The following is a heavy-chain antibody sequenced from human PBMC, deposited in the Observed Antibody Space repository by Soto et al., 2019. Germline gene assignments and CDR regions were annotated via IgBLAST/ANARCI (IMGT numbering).Heavy chain of an antibody. Sequence: LRLSCTASGFTLGDYAMSWFRQAPGKGLEWVGFIRSKAYGGTTEYAASVKGRFTISRDDSKSIAYLQMNSLKTEDTAVYYCTRPWVRGAYTPGWFDPWGQGTLVTVSS. CDR1: GFTLGDYA. CDR2: IRSKAYGGTT. J-gene: IGHJ5*02. V-gene: IGHV3-49*03. D-gene: IGHD3-10*01. CDR3: TRPWVRGAYTPGWFDP.